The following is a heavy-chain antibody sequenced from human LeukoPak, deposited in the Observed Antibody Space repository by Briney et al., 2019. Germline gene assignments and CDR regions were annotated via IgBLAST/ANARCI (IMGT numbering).Heavy chain of an antibody. J-gene: IGHJ4*02. D-gene: IGHD7-27*01. CDR3: ASAGKLEGTNWGTIDS. V-gene: IGHV3-23*01. Sequence: GGSLRVSCATSGFRFSSYVMSWVRQAPGSGLEWVSSISGSGGTTNYADSVKGRFTISRDSSKSTLFLQMNNLGVDDTAVYWCASAGKLEGTNWGTIDSWGRGTLVNVYS. CDR1: GFRFSSYV. CDR2: ISGSGGTT.